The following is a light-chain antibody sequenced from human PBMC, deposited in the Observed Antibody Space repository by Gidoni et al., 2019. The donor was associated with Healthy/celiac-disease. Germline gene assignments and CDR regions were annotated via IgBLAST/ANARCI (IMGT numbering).Light chain of an antibody. CDR2: EVS. V-gene: IGLV2-8*01. CDR3: SSYAGSNNLGV. J-gene: IGLJ1*01. CDR1: SSDVGGNNY. Sequence: QSALTQPPSASGSPGQSVTISCTGTSSDVGGNNYVSWSQPPPGKAPKLMIYEVSKRPPGVPDRFSGSKSGNSASLTVSRLQAEDEADYYCSSYAGSNNLGVFGTGTKVTVL.